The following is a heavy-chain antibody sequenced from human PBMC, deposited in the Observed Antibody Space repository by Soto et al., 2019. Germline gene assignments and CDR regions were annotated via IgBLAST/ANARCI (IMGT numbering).Heavy chain of an antibody. D-gene: IGHD2-21*02. CDR1: GGTFSSYA. V-gene: IGHV1-69*13. J-gene: IGHJ4*02. CDR3: ARGSVVTLKDYFDY. CDR2: IIPIFGTA. Sequence: ASVKVSCKASGGTFSSYAISWVRQAPGQGLEWMGGIIPIFGTANYAQKFQGRVTITADESTSTAYMELSSLRSEDTAVYYCARGSVVTLKDYFDYWGQGTLVTVSS.